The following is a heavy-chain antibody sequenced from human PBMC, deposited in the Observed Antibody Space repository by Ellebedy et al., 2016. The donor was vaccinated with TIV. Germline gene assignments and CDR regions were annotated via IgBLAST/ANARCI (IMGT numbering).Heavy chain of an antibody. CDR1: GFAFSSYA. Sequence: GESLKISCAASGFAFSSYAMSWVRQAPGKGLEWVSSISSTSDYTSSADSMEGRFTISRDNADNSMFLQMNSLRAEDTAVYYCVTHPLSQWLRFFESWGRGTLVTVSS. V-gene: IGHV3-21*04. J-gene: IGHJ4*02. D-gene: IGHD6-19*01. CDR2: ISSTSDYT. CDR3: VTHPLSQWLRFFES.